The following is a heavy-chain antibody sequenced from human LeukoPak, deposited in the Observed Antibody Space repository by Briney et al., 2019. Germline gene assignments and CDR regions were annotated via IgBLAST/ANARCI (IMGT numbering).Heavy chain of an antibody. CDR3: AREKVTGDAFDI. Sequence: ASVKVSCKASGGTFSSYAISWVRQAPGQGLEWMGGIIPIFGTANYAQKFQGRVTITADESTSTAYMELSSLRSEDTAVYYCAREKVTGDAFDIWGQGTMVTVSS. J-gene: IGHJ3*02. V-gene: IGHV1-69*13. D-gene: IGHD2-21*02. CDR2: IIPIFGTA. CDR1: GGTFSSYA.